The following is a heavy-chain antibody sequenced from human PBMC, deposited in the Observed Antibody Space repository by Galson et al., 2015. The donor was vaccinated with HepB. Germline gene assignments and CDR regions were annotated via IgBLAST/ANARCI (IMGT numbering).Heavy chain of an antibody. CDR3: AREKYNKNDY. CDR1: GFTFSSYS. CDR2: ISSSGSTI. J-gene: IGHJ4*02. V-gene: IGHV3-48*04. Sequence: SLRLSCAASGFTFSSYSMNRVRQAPGKGLEWVAYISSSGSTIYYADSVKGRFTISRDNAKNSLYLQMNSLRAEDTAAYYCAREKYNKNDYWGQGTLVTVSS. D-gene: IGHD1-1*01.